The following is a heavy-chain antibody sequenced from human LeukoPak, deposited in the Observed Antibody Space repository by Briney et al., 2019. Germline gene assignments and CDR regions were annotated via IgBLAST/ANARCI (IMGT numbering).Heavy chain of an antibody. D-gene: IGHD3-16*01. J-gene: IGHJ6*02. CDR1: GFTFSSYW. Sequence: PGGSLRFSCAASGFTFSSYWMIWARQAPGKGLEWVASINHNGNVNYYVDSVKGRFTISRDNAKNSLYLQMSNLRAEDTAVYFCARGGGLDVWGQGATVTVSS. V-gene: IGHV3-7*03. CDR2: INHNGNVN. CDR3: ARGGGLDV.